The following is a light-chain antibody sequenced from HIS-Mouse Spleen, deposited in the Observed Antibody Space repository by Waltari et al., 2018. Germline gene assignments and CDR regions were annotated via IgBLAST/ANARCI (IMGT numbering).Light chain of an antibody. CDR1: SLRSYY. V-gene: IGLV3-19*01. J-gene: IGLJ2*01. Sequence: SSELTQDPAVSVALGQTVRITCQGDSLRSYYASWYQQKPGQAPVLVIYGKNNRPSRIPYRCPCSSSGKTASLTVTGAQAEDEADYYCNSRDSSGNHVVFGGGTKLTVL. CDR3: NSRDSSGNHVV. CDR2: GKN.